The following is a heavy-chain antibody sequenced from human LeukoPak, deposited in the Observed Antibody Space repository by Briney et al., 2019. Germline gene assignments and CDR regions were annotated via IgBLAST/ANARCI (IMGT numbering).Heavy chain of an antibody. V-gene: IGHV3-21*01. D-gene: IGHD1-26*01. CDR3: ARGFSGSYFRYYYYGMDV. J-gene: IGHJ6*02. Sequence: PGGSLRLSCAAAGFTFSSYSMNWVRQAPGKGLEWVSSISSGSNYKYYADSVKGRFTISRDNAKNSLFLQMDSLRAEDTAVYYCARGFSGSYFRYYYYGMDVWGQGTTVTVSS. CDR2: ISSGSNYK. CDR1: GFTFSSYS.